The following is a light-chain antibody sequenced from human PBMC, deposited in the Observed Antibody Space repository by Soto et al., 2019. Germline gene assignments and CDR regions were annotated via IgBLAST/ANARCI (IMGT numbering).Light chain of an antibody. J-gene: IGLJ7*01. CDR3: QTWGTGSAIVV. V-gene: IGLV4-69*01. CDR2: VNSGGSH. Sequence: QLVLTQSPSASASLGASVKLTCTLSSGHSNYAIAWHLQQPEKGPRYLMKVNSGGSHIKGDGIPDRFSGSSSGAERYLFISSLQSEDEADYYCQTWGTGSAIVVFGGGTQLTVL. CDR1: SGHSNYA.